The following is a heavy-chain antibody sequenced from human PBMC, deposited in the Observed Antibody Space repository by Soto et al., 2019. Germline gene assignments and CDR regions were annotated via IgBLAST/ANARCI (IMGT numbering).Heavy chain of an antibody. J-gene: IGHJ6*02. D-gene: IGHD5-12*01. CDR1: GFTFSSYW. Sequence: GGSLRLSCAASGFTFSSYWMSWVRQAPGKGLEWVANIKQDGSEKYYVDSVKGRFTISRDNAKNSLYLQMNSLRAEDTAVYYCARDKNVGYSGYDSYYYYGMDVWGQGTTVTVSS. CDR3: ARDKNVGYSGYDSYYYYGMDV. V-gene: IGHV3-7*01. CDR2: IKQDGSEK.